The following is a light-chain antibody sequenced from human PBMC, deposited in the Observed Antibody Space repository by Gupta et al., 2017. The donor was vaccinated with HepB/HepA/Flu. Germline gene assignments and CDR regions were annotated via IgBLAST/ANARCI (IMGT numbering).Light chain of an antibody. Sequence: EIVLTQSPATLSLSPGERATLSCRASQSVSSYLAWYQQKPGQAPRLLIYDASNRATGIPARFSGSGSGTDFTLTISSLEPEDFAVYYCQQRSNWPKCFGGGTKVEIK. J-gene: IGKJ4*01. CDR1: QSVSSY. CDR2: DAS. CDR3: QQRSNWPKC. V-gene: IGKV3-11*01.